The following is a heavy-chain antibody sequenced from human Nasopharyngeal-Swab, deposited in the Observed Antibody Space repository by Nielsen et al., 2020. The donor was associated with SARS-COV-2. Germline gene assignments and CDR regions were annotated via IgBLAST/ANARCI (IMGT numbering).Heavy chain of an antibody. V-gene: IGHV1-46*01. J-gene: IGHJ6*02. CDR3: ARDPTLAVETETTYYYYGMDV. D-gene: IGHD6-19*01. CDR2: INPSGGST. Sequence: WVRQAPGQGLEWMGIINPSGGSTSYAQKFRGRVTMTRDTSTSTVYMELSSLRSGDTAVYYCARDPTLAVETETTYYYYGMDVWGQGTTVTVSS.